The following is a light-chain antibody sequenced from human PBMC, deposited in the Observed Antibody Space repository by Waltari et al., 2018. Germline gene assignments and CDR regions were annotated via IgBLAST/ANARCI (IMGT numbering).Light chain of an antibody. J-gene: IGLJ1*01. CDR2: YDS. Sequence: SYALTQPPSVSVAPVETARLTCGGDHIGSYSVHWYPPRAGHAPRLVIYYDSDRPSGIPERFAGSNSGNTATLTISRVEAGDEAKYYCHVWHPDVDPGVFGTGTDVTVL. CDR3: HVWHPDVDPGV. CDR1: HIGSYS. V-gene: IGLV3-21*04.